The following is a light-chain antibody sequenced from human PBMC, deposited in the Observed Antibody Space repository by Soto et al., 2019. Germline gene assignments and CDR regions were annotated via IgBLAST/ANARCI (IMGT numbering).Light chain of an antibody. V-gene: IGLV6-57*01. J-gene: IGLJ2*01. CDR1: SGSIASSF. CDR2: EDD. CDR3: QSYDSTLLV. Sequence: NFMLTQPHSVSESPGKTVTISCTRSSGSIASSFVQWYQLRPGSSPTTVIYEDDQRTAGVPDRFSGSVDTSSNSASLTISGLETKDEADYFCQSYDSTLLVFGGGTKLTVL.